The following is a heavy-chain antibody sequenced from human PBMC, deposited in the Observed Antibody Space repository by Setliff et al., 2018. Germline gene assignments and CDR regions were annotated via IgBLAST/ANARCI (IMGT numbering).Heavy chain of an antibody. Sequence: GASVKVSCKASGYTFTGYYMHWVRQAPGQGLEWMGWFNPNSGGTNYAQKFQGWVTMTRDTSISTAYMELSRLRSDDTAVYYCASAHYYSGYIEYFQYWGQGTLVTVSS. V-gene: IGHV1-2*04. CDR3: ASAHYYSGYIEYFQY. D-gene: IGHD5-12*01. CDR2: FNPNSGGT. J-gene: IGHJ1*01. CDR1: GYTFTGYY.